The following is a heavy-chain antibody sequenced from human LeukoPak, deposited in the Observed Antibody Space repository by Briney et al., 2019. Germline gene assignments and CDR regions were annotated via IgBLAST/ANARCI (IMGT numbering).Heavy chain of an antibody. CDR2: IIPIFGTA. J-gene: IGHJ4*02. D-gene: IGHD5-18*01. CDR3: ARDGTAMVTRGFYDY. CDR1: GGTFGSYA. V-gene: IGHV1-69*01. Sequence: SVKVSCKASGGTFGSYAISWVRQAPGQGLEWMGGIIPIFGTANYAQKFQGRVTITADESTSTAYMELSSLRSEDTAVYYCARDGTAMVTRGFYDYWGQGTLVTVSS.